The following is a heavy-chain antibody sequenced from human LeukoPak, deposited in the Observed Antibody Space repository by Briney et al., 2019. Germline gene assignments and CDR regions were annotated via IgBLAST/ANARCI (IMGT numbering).Heavy chain of an antibody. V-gene: IGHV3-48*03. CDR1: GFTVSSNY. CDR3: AELGITMIGGV. J-gene: IGHJ6*01. Sequence: PGGSLRLSCAASGFTVSSNYMNWVRQAPGKGLEWVSYISSSGSNIYYADSVKGRFTISRDNAKNSLYLQMNSLRAEDTAVYYCAELGITMIGGVWGKGTTVTISS. D-gene: IGHD3-10*02. CDR2: ISSSGSNI.